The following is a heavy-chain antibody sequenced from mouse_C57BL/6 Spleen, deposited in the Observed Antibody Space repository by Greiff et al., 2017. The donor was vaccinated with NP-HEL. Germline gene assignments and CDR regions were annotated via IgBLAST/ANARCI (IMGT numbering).Heavy chain of an antibody. CDR3: ARPITTVVADYYAMDY. J-gene: IGHJ4*01. CDR1: GYTFTSYW. CDR2: IDPSDSYT. D-gene: IGHD1-1*01. V-gene: IGHV1-69*01. Sequence: VQLQQPGAELVMPGASVKLSCKASGYTFTSYWMHWVKQRPGQGLEWIGEIDPSDSYTNYNQKFKGKSTLTVDKSSSTAYMQLSSLTSEDSAVYYCARPITTVVADYYAMDYWGQGTSVTVSS.